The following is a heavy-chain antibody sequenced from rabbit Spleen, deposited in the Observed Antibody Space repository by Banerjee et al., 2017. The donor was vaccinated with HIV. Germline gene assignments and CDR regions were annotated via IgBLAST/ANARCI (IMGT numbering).Heavy chain of an antibody. D-gene: IGHD1-1*01. CDR3: VRGASSSGYYSL. CDR2: IYAGSVTNT. Sequence: CWVRQAPGKGLEWIACIYAGSVTNTYYANWVNGRFTISSHNAQNTLYLQLSSLTAADTATYFCVRGASSSGYYSLWGPGTLVTVS. V-gene: IGHV1S40*01. J-gene: IGHJ6*01.